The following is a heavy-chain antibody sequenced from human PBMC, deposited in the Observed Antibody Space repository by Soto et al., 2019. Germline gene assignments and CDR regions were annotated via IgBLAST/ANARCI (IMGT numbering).Heavy chain of an antibody. CDR2: IYYSGST. CDR1: GGSISSYY. CDR3: ARDQGYSSSWQFDY. J-gene: IGHJ4*02. D-gene: IGHD6-13*01. Sequence: QVQLQESGPGLVKPSETLSLTCTVSGGSISSYYWSWIRQPPGKGLEWIGYIYYSGSTNYNPSLKSRVTISVDTSKNQFSLKLSSVTAADTAVYYCARDQGYSSSWQFDYWGQGTLVTVSS. V-gene: IGHV4-59*01.